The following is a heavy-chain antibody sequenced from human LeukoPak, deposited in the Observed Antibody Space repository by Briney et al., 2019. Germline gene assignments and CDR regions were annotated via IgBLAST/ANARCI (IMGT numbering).Heavy chain of an antibody. Sequence: GGSLRLSCAASGFTVSSNYMSWVRQAPGKGLEWVSVIYSGGSTYYADSVKGRFTISRDNSKNTLYLQMNSLRAEDTAVYYCARDRQSGYSISYYYYGMDVWGQGTTVTVSS. CDR3: ARDRQSGYSISYYYYGMDV. D-gene: IGHD3-3*01. CDR2: IYSGGST. J-gene: IGHJ6*02. CDR1: GFTVSSNY. V-gene: IGHV3-53*01.